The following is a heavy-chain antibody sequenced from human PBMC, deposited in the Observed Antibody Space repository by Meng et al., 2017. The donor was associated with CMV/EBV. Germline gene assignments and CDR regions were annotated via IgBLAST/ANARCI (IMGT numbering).Heavy chain of an antibody. V-gene: IGHV3-21*01. CDR2: IDSSGTVI. J-gene: IGHJ5*02. Sequence: GESLKISCAASGFPFSAYNMNWVRQAPGKGLEWVSSIDSSGTVILYADSVKGRFTISRDSAQNSLYLQMNSLRVEDSAVYYCARIVTGYAMRSDPWGQGTLVTVSS. CDR1: GFPFSAYN. D-gene: IGHD2-15*01. CDR3: ARIVTGYAMRSDP.